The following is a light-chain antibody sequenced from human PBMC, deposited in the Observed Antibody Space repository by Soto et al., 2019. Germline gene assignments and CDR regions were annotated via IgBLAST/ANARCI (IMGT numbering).Light chain of an antibody. CDR3: AVWDDSLSGLV. Sequence: QSVLTQPPSASGTPGQRVTISCSGGSSNIETHFVNWYLQLPGTAPKLIIYSDNQRPSGVPVRFSASKSGTSASLGISGLQSEDEADYYCAVWDDSLSGLVFGGGTKLTVL. CDR2: SDN. J-gene: IGLJ3*02. V-gene: IGLV1-44*01. CDR1: SSNIETHF.